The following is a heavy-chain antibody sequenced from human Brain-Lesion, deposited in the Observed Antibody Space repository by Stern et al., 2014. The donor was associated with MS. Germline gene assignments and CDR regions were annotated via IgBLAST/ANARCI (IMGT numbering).Heavy chain of an antibody. V-gene: IGHV3-7*01. CDR3: AGYSSGLFDC. Sequence: QLVQSGGGLVQPGGSLRLSCAASGFTFSRYWMSWVRQAPGKGLEWVANIKQDGSEKYYVDSVKGRFTISRDNAKNSLYLQMDSLRVEDTAVYYCAGYSSGLFDCWGQGTLVTVSS. CDR2: IKQDGSEK. D-gene: IGHD6-19*01. CDR1: GFTFSRYW. J-gene: IGHJ4*02.